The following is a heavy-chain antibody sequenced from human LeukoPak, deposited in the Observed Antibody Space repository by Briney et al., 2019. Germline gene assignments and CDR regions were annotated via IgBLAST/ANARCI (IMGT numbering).Heavy chain of an antibody. CDR1: GGSISSYY. V-gene: IGHV4-59*08. J-gene: IGHJ6*02. CDR2: IYYSGST. D-gene: IGHD3-9*01. Sequence: SETLSLTCTVSGGSISSYYWSWIRQPPGKGLEGIGYIYYSGSTNYNPFLKSRVTISVDTSKIQFSLKLSSVTAADTAVYYCAGPYYDILTGYYRPTSGYYYGMDVWGQGTTVAVSS. CDR3: AGPYYDILTGYYRPTSGYYYGMDV.